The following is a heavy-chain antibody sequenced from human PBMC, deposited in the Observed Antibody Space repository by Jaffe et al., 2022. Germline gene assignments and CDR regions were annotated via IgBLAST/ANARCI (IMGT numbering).Heavy chain of an antibody. J-gene: IGHJ4*02. V-gene: IGHV4-4*02. CDR2: IYHSGST. CDR1: GGSISSSNW. D-gene: IGHD6-13*01. Sequence: QVQLQESGPGLVKPSGTLSLTCAVSGGSISSSNWWSWVRQPPGKGLEWIGEIYHSGSTNYNPSLKSRVTISVDKSKNQFSLKLSSVTAADTAVYYCARDLGDSSSWYPRGRPERAVGYWGQGTLVTVSS. CDR3: ARDLGDSSSWYPRGRPERAVGY.